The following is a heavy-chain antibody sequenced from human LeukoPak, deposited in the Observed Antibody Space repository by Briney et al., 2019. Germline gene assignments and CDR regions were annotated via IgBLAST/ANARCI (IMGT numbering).Heavy chain of an antibody. CDR3: ARGGWYFDY. V-gene: IGHV3-48*03. Sequence: GGSLRLSCAASGFTFSSYEMNWVRQAPGKGLEWLSYISGSGGTKAYADSLRGRFTISRDNANNSLYLQMNSLRAEDTAVYYCARGGWYFDYWGQGTLVTVSS. J-gene: IGHJ4*02. CDR1: GFTFSSYE. D-gene: IGHD6-19*01. CDR2: ISGSGGTK.